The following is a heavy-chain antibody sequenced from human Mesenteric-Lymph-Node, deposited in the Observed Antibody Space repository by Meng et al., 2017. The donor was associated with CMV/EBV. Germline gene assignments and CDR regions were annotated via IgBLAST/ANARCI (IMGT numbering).Heavy chain of an antibody. CDR1: GDIFRSYA. CDR3: ASVDGDYAQNWFDP. J-gene: IGHJ5*02. CDR2: IIPILGIA. V-gene: IGHV1-69*10. D-gene: IGHD4-17*01. Sequence: ASGDIFRSYAISWVRQAPGQGLEWMGGIIPILGIANYAQKFQGRVTISADKFTTTAYMELSSLRSEDTAVYYCASVDGDYAQNWFDPWGQGTLVTVSS.